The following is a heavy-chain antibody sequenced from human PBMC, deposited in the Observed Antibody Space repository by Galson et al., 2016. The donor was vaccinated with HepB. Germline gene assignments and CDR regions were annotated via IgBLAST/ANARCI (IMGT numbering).Heavy chain of an antibody. J-gene: IGHJ4*02. Sequence: SLRLSCAASDFTVNSHYLTWVRQAPGKGLEWVSIIFGGGSTFYADSVKGRFTISRDDSKNTLYLQMDSLRDEDTAVYYCSRDGLHNWNYWGDYFGYWGQGTLVTVSS. D-gene: IGHD1-7*01. CDR3: SRDGLHNWNYWGDYFGY. V-gene: IGHV3-53*01. CDR2: IFGGGST. CDR1: DFTVNSHY.